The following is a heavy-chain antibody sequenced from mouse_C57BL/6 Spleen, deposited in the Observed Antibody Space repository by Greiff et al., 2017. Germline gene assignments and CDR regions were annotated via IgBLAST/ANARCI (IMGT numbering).Heavy chain of an antibody. J-gene: IGHJ2*01. D-gene: IGHD1-1*01. V-gene: IGHV1-39*01. CDR2: IYPNYGTT. CDR3: ARGGLLPGDFDY. CDR1: GFSFTDYN. Sequence: SGPELVKPGASVKISCKASGFSFTDYNMNWVKQSNGKSLEWIGVIYPNYGTTSYNQKFKGKATLTVDPSSSTAYMQLNSLTSEDSAVYDCARGGLLPGDFDYWGQGTTVTVSS.